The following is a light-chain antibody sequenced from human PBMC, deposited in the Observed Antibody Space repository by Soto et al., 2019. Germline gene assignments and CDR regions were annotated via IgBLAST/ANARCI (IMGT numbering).Light chain of an antibody. Sequence: DIQMAPSPSSLSASVGARVTITCQASQDISNYLNWYQQKLGKAPKLLIYDASNLETGVPSRFSGSGSGTDFTFTISSLQPEDIATYYCKQYSHLITFGQGTRLEI. V-gene: IGKV1-33*01. J-gene: IGKJ5*01. CDR3: KQYSHLIT. CDR1: QDISNY. CDR2: DAS.